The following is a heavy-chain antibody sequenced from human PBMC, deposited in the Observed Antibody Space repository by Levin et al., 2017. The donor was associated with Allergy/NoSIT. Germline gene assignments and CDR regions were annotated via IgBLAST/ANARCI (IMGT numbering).Heavy chain of an antibody. D-gene: IGHD1-1*01. CDR2: IWYDGSNK. Sequence: GESLKISCAASGFTFSSYGMHWVRQAPGKGLEWVAVIWYDGSNKYYADSVKGRFTISRDNSKKTLYLQMNSLRAEDTAVYYCARDHDHGDRGTDYWGQGTLVTVSS. CDR1: GFTFSSYG. V-gene: IGHV3-33*01. CDR3: ARDHDHGDRGTDY. J-gene: IGHJ4*02.